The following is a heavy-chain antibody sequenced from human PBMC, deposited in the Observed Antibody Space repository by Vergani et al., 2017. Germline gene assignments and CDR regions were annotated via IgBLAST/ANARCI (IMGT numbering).Heavy chain of an antibody. V-gene: IGHV3-30*18. J-gene: IGHJ5*02. CDR3: AKVLTRYCSGGSCYYDLDP. D-gene: IGHD2-15*01. CDR1: GFTFSSYG. CDR2: ISYDGSNK. Sequence: QVQLVESGGGVVQPGRSLRLSCAASGFTFSSYGMHWVRPAPVKGLEWVAVISYDGSNKYYADSVKGRFTISRGNSKNTLYLQMNSLRAEDTAVYYGAKVLTRYCSGGSCYYDLDPWGQGTLVTVSS.